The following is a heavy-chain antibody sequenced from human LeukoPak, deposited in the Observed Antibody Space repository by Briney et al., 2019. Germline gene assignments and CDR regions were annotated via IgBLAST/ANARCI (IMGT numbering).Heavy chain of an antibody. V-gene: IGHV3-30*02. Sequence: QPGGSLRLSRAPSGFSFRSYGMPGVPQAPDKRLECVAFIRYDGSNKYYADSVKGRFTISRDNAKNSLYLQMNSLRAEDTAVYYCARDCRGHCSSTSLDWGQGTLVTVSS. CDR3: ARDCRGHCSSTSLD. D-gene: IGHD2-2*01. J-gene: IGHJ4*02. CDR1: GFSFRSYG. CDR2: IRYDGSNK.